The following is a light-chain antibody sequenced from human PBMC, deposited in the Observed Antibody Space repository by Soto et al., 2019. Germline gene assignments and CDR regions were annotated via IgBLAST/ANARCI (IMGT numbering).Light chain of an antibody. CDR3: QHYYWHSSTVT. Sequence: EIVMTQSPATLSVSPGERATLSCRASQSVSSNLAWYQQKPGQPPRLLIYDAFTRATGIPATFSGSRSGTEYTPTNSSLQSKDAAVDYCQHYYWHSSTVTFGRGTKVDIK. J-gene: IGKJ4*01. CDR1: QSVSSN. V-gene: IGKV3-15*01. CDR2: DAF.